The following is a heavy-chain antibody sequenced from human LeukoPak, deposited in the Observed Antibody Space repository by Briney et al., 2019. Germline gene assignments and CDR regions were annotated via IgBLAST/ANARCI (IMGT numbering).Heavy chain of an antibody. V-gene: IGHV4-59*01. CDR2: IYYSGST. CDR1: GGSINNSY. CDR3: ARLSSLANIAARGRTWLDP. D-gene: IGHD6-6*01. Sequence: SETLSLTCTVSGGSINNSYWTWIRHPPGKGLEWIGHIYYSGSTNYSPSLKSRVTISVDTSKNQFSLKLSSVTAADTAVYYCARLSSLANIAARGRTWLDPWGQGSLVTVSS. J-gene: IGHJ5*02.